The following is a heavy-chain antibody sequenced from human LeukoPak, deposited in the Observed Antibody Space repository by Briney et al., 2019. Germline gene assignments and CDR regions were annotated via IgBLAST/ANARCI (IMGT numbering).Heavy chain of an antibody. CDR2: IYYSGST. CDR3: ARVQPPFDY. J-gene: IGHJ4*02. Sequence: SETLSLTCTVSGGSISSYYWSWLRQPPGKGLEWIGYIYYSGSTNYNPSLKSRVTISVDTSKNQFSLKLSSVTAADTAVYYCARVQPPFDYWGQGTLVTVSS. CDR1: GGSISSYY. V-gene: IGHV4-59*08. D-gene: IGHD1-1*01.